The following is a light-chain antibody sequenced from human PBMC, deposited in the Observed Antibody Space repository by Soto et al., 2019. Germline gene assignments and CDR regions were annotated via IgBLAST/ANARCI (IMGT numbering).Light chain of an antibody. V-gene: IGLV1-36*01. J-gene: IGLJ3*02. Sequence: QSVLTQPPSVSEAPRQRVTISCSGSSSNIGHNAVSWYQQLPGKAPKLLIYYDDLLPSGVSDRFSGSKSGNSASLAISGLQSEDEADYYCAAWDDSLNGWGFGGGTKLTV. CDR3: AAWDDSLNGWG. CDR2: YDD. CDR1: SSNIGHNA.